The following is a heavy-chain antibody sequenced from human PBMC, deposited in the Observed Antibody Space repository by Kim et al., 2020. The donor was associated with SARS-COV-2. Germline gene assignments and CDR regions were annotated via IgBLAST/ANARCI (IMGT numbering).Heavy chain of an antibody. V-gene: IGHV3-73*01. Sequence: GESLKISCAASGFVFSGSAIHWVRQASGKGLEWVGHIRSKVNNYATEYAASVKGRFTISRDDSKNTAYLQMNSLKTEDTAVYFCTRHRRTNRGYDLFDYWGQGDLVSVSS. CDR3: TRHRRTNRGYDLFDY. CDR2: IRSKVNNYAT. CDR1: GFVFSGSA. J-gene: IGHJ4*02. D-gene: IGHD5-12*01.